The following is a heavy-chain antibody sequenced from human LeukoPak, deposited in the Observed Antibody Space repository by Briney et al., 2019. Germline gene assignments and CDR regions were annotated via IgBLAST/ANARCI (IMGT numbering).Heavy chain of an antibody. Sequence: SETLSLTCAVYGGSFSGYYWSWIRQPPGKGLEWIGEISHIGSTNYNPSLKSRVTISIDTSKNQFSLILSSVTAADTAVYYCARGLSDVYWGQGTLVTVSS. CDR3: ARGLSDVY. J-gene: IGHJ4*02. V-gene: IGHV4-34*01. CDR2: ISHIGST. CDR1: GGSFSGYY.